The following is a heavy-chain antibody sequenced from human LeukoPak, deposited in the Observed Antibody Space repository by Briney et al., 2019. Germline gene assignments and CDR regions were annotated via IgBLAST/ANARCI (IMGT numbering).Heavy chain of an antibody. V-gene: IGHV1-18*04. CDR3: ARDPVLRYFDWLSTNWFDP. Sequence: ASVKLSCKASGYTFTSYGISWVRQAPGQGLEWMGWISAYNGNTNYAQKLQGRVTMTTDTSTSTAYMELRSLRSDDTAVYYCARDPVLRYFDWLSTNWFDPWGQGTLVTVSS. J-gene: IGHJ5*02. CDR2: ISAYNGNT. CDR1: GYTFTSYG. D-gene: IGHD3-9*01.